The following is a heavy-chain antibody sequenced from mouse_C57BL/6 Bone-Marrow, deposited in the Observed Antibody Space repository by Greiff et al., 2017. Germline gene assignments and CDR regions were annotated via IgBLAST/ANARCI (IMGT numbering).Heavy chain of an antibody. V-gene: IGHV1-69*01. J-gene: IGHJ3*01. D-gene: IGHD2-14*01. CDR2: IDTSDSYT. Sequence: VQLQQPGAELVMPGASVKLSCKASGYTFSSYWMHWVQQRPGQGLEWIGEIDTSDSYTNYNKKFKGKSTLTVDKSSSTTYMQLSSLTSADSAVYYCARDRNCGWFAYGGQGTLVTVSA. CDR1: GYTFSSYW. CDR3: ARDRNCGWFAY.